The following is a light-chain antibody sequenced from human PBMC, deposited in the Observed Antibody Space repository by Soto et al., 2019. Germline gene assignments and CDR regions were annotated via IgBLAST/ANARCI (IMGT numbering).Light chain of an antibody. CDR2: GAS. J-gene: IGKJ4*01. CDR3: QQYGSSPLT. Sequence: EIVLTQSPGTLSLSPGERATLSCRASQSVSSSYLAWYQQKPGQAPSLLIYGASSRATGIPDRFSGSGSGTDFTLTISRLETEDFAVYYCQQYGSSPLTFGGGTKVESK. V-gene: IGKV3-20*01. CDR1: QSVSSSY.